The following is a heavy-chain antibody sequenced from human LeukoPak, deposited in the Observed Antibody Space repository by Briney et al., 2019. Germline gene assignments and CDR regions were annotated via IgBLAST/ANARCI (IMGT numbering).Heavy chain of an antibody. D-gene: IGHD2-15*01. V-gene: IGHV3-30-3*01. Sequence: GGSLRLSCAASGFAFNTYTMHWVRQAPGKGLEWVAVVLSDGSNQYYADSVKGRFTISRDNSKDTLSLQMNYLRTEDTAIYYCARDRCSSGSCYSVFGYWGQGTLVTVSS. CDR2: VLSDGSNQ. J-gene: IGHJ4*02. CDR1: GFAFNTYT. CDR3: ARDRCSSGSCYSVFGY.